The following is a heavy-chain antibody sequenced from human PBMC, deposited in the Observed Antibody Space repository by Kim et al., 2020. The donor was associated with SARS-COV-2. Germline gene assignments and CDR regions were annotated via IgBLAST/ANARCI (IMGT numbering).Heavy chain of an antibody. CDR2: IYYSGGT. J-gene: IGHJ6*02. Sequence: SETLSLTCTVSGGSISNYYWNWIRQPPGKGLEWIGYIYYSGGTNYNPSLKSRITMSVDTSKNQFSLKVYSVTAADTAVYYCARRGSYYVGYYGMDVWGQG. V-gene: IGHV4-59*08. CDR3: ARRGSYYVGYYGMDV. D-gene: IGHD1-26*01. CDR1: GGSISNYY.